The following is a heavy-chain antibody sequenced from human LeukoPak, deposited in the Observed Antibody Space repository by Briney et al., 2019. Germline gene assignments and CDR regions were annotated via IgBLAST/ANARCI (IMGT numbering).Heavy chain of an antibody. CDR2: INHSGST. J-gene: IGHJ4*02. V-gene: IGHV4-34*01. Sequence: SETLSLTCAVYGGSFSGHYWSWIRQPPGKGLEWIGEINHSGSTNYNPSLESRVTISVDTSKNHFSLKLSCVTAADTAVYYCASGQYYDLWSGYYVDWGQGTLVTVSA. CDR1: GGSFSGHY. CDR3: ASGQYYDLWSGYYVD. D-gene: IGHD3-3*01.